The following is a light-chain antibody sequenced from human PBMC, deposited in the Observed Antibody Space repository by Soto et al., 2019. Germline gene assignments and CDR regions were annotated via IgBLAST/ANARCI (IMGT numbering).Light chain of an antibody. CDR3: SSYAGSNNPFV. J-gene: IGLJ1*01. Sequence: ALTQPPSASGSPGQSVTISCTGTSSDVGGYNYVSWYQQHPGKAPKLMIYEVSKRPSGVPDRFSGSKSGNTASLTVSGLQAEDEADYYCSSYAGSNNPFVFGTGTKVTVL. CDR2: EVS. CDR1: SSDVGGYNY. V-gene: IGLV2-8*01.